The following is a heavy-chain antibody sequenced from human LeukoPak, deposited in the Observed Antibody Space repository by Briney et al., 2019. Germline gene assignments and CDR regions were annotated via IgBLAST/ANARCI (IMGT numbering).Heavy chain of an antibody. V-gene: IGHV3-33*01. CDR3: TRDRSVSRFDY. CDR1: GXTFRNYG. J-gene: IGHJ4*02. D-gene: IGHD3-16*02. Sequence: GRSLRLSCAASGXTFRNYGMHWVRQAPDRGLEWVAMIWSDGSKKYYTDSVEGRFTISRDNSQNTLNLQMNSLRDEDTAVYYCTRDRSVSRFDYWGQGTLVTVSS. CDR2: IWSDGSKK.